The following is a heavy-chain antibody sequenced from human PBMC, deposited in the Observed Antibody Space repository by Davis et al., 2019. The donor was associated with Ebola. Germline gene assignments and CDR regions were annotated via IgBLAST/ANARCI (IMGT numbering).Heavy chain of an antibody. J-gene: IGHJ6*02. V-gene: IGHV3-7*03. CDR2: IKQDGSEK. CDR3: TSMVDTAMGYYYYYYGMDV. Sequence: GESLKISCAASGFSFSSYWMSWVRQAPGKGLEWVASIKQDGSEKYYVDSVKGRFTISRDNAKNSLYLQMNSLKTEDTAVYYCTSMVDTAMGYYYYYYGMDVWGQGTTVTVSS. CDR1: GFSFSSYW. D-gene: IGHD5-18*01.